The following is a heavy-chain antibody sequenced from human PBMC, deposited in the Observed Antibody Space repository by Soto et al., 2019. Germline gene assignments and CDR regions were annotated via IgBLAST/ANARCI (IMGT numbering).Heavy chain of an antibody. CDR1: GFTFSSYW. CDR2: IKQDGSEK. Sequence: GESLKISCAASGFTFSSYWMSWVRQAPGKGLEWVANIKQDGSEKYYVDSVKGRFTISRDNAKNSLYLQMNSLRAEDTAVYYCASPVVAAPDAFDIWGQGTMVTVSS. D-gene: IGHD2-15*01. V-gene: IGHV3-7*01. J-gene: IGHJ3*02. CDR3: ASPVVAAPDAFDI.